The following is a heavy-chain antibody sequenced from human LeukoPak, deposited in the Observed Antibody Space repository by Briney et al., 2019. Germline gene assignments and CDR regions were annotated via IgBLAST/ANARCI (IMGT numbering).Heavy chain of an antibody. D-gene: IGHD2-2*02. CDR3: ARLSASVPAAIDY. CDR1: GYSFTTYW. CDR2: IYPGDSDT. J-gene: IGHJ4*02. Sequence: GESLKSSCKGSGYSFTTYWIGWVRQMPGKGLEWMGIIYPGDSDTRHSPSFQGQVTISADKSIGTAYLQWSSLKASDTAMYYCARLSASVPAAIDYWGQGTLVTVSS. V-gene: IGHV5-51*01.